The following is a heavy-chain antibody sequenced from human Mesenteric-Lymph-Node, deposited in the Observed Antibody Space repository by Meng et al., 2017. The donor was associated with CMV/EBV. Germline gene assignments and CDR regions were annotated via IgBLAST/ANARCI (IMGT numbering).Heavy chain of an antibody. CDR3: AKWGRVLGVVNYYYYGMDV. D-gene: IGHD3-3*01. V-gene: IGHV1-69*10. CDR2: IIPILGIA. J-gene: IGHJ6*02. Sequence: SVKVSCKASGGTFSSYAISWVRQAPGQGLEWMGGIIPILGIANYAQKFQGRVTITADKSTSTAYMELSSLRSEDTAVYYCAKWGRVLGVVNYYYYGMDVWGQGTTVTVSS. CDR1: GGTFSSYA.